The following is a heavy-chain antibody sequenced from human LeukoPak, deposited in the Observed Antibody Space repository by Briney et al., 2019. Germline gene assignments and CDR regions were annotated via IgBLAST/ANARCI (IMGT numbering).Heavy chain of an antibody. J-gene: IGHJ4*02. CDR2: IRGDGNEK. Sequence: GGSLRLSCAASGFSFSSYWMTWVRQAPGRGLEFVASIRGDGNEKYYMDSMKGRLTISRDNAKNSLFLQMSGLRAEDTAVYYCMTELLGYRGQGTLVTVSS. D-gene: IGHD1-14*01. V-gene: IGHV3-7*03. CDR1: GFSFSSYW. CDR3: MTELLGY.